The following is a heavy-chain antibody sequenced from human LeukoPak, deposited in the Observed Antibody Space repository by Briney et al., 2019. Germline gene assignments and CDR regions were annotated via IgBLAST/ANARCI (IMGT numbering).Heavy chain of an antibody. CDR1: GFTFSSYS. D-gene: IGHD1-26*01. CDR3: ARHYSGSYSPFDY. Sequence: GGSLRLSCAASGFTFSSYSMNWVRQAPGKGLEWVSSISSSSYIYYADSVKGRFTIPRDNAKNSLYLQMNSLRAEDTAVYYCARHYSGSYSPFDYWGQGTLVTVSS. V-gene: IGHV3-21*01. CDR2: ISSSSYI. J-gene: IGHJ4*02.